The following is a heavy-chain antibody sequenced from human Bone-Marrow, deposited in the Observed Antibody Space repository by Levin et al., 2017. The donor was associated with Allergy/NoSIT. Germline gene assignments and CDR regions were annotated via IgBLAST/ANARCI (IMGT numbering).Heavy chain of an antibody. CDR1: GGTFSSYA. Sequence: ASVKVSCKASGGTFSSYAISWVRQAPGQGLEWMGRIIPILGIANYAQKFQGRVTITADKSTSTAYMELSSLRSEDTAVYYCAATSTAMVIDLLDYWGQGTLVTVSS. D-gene: IGHD5-18*01. CDR3: AATSTAMVIDLLDY. V-gene: IGHV1-69*04. CDR2: IIPILGIA. J-gene: IGHJ4*02.